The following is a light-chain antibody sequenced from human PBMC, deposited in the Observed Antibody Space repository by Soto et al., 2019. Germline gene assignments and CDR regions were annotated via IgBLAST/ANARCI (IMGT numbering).Light chain of an antibody. J-gene: IGLJ2*01. Sequence: QSALTQPPSASGSPGQSVTISCTGTSSDVGGYNYVSWYQQHPGKAPKLMIYEVTKRPSGVPDRFSGSKSGNTASLTVSGLQAEDEADYYCSSYAASNNLVFGGGTQLTVL. CDR2: EVT. V-gene: IGLV2-8*01. CDR3: SSYAASNNLV. CDR1: SSDVGGYNY.